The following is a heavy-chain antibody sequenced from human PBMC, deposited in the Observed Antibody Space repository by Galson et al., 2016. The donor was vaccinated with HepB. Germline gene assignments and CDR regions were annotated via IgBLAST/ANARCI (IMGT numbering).Heavy chain of an antibody. D-gene: IGHD6-13*01. Sequence: SLRLSCAASGFSFNSYAMNLVRQAPGKGLEWTSYISPSSTNIDYADSGKRRFTVSRDNAKNSVYLQMSSLRAEDTAVYYCASDPSLGSRWYKYLDYWGQGALVTVSS. CDR1: GFSFNSYA. CDR2: ISPSSTNI. J-gene: IGHJ4*02. CDR3: ASDPSLGSRWYKYLDY. V-gene: IGHV3-48*01.